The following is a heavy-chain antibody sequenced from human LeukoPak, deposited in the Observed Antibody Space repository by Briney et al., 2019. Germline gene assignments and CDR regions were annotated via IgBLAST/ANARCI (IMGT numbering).Heavy chain of an antibody. CDR1: GFTVSSNY. CDR2: IYSGGST. D-gene: IGHD6-19*01. Sequence: GGSLRLSCAASGFTVSSNYMSWVRQAPGKGLEWVSVIYSGGSTYYADSVKGRFTISRDNSKNTLYLQMNSLRAEDTAVYYCARIAVAGHFDYWGQGTLVTVPS. CDR3: ARIAVAGHFDY. J-gene: IGHJ4*02. V-gene: IGHV3-53*01.